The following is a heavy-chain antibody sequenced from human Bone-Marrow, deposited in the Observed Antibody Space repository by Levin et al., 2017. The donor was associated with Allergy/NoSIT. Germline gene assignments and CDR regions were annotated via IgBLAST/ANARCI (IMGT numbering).Heavy chain of an antibody. CDR2: ISGSSSVI. Sequence: GESLKISCAASGFTFSTYSMNWVRRAPGKGLQWLSYISGSSSVIFYADSVKGRVTISRDNAKNSLHLHMSSLRDEDTAVYYCAREPSRSSSFFGLDVWGQGTTVTVSS. V-gene: IGHV3-48*02. CDR1: GFTFSTYS. D-gene: IGHD2/OR15-2a*01. CDR3: AREPSRSSSFFGLDV. J-gene: IGHJ6*02.